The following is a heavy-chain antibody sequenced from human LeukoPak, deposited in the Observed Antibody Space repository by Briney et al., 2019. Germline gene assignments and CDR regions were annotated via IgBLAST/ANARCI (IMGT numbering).Heavy chain of an antibody. D-gene: IGHD2-2*02. J-gene: IGHJ5*02. V-gene: IGHV4-59*12. CDR1: GGSISTYY. Sequence: SETLSLTCTVSGGSISTYYWSWIRQPPGKGLEWIGYIYYSGSTNYNPSLKSRVTISVDTSKNQFSLKLSSVTAADTAVYYCARGIVVVPAAIIWFDPWGQGTLVTVSS. CDR3: ARGIVVVPAAIIWFDP. CDR2: IYYSGST.